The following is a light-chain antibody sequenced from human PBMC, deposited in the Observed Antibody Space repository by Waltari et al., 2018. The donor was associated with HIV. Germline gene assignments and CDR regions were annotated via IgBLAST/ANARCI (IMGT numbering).Light chain of an antibody. V-gene: IGKV4-1*01. Sequence: DIVMTQSPDSLAVSLGERATINYKSSQSVLYSFTNRNYLGWYQHKPRQPPKLLIHWSSTRESGVPDRFSGSGSGTDFNLTIICLQAEDVAVYYCQQYYSIPRTFGQGTKLEIK. CDR3: QQYYSIPRT. CDR2: WSS. CDR1: QSVLYSFTNRNY. J-gene: IGKJ2*02.